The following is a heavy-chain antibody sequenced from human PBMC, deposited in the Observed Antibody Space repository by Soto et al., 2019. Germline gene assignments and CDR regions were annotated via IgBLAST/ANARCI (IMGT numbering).Heavy chain of an antibody. V-gene: IGHV4-59*01. CDR3: ARGWGSKWYYFDS. CDR1: GVSSTSFY. J-gene: IGHJ4*02. D-gene: IGHD3-16*01. Sequence: SETLSLACTVSGVSSTSFYWGGIRQSPGKGLEWIGYIFDNGDVKYNPSLMSRLTMSIDMSKNEFSLRLKSVTAADTAMYYCARGWGSKWYYFDSWGEGTLVTVSS. CDR2: IFDNGDV.